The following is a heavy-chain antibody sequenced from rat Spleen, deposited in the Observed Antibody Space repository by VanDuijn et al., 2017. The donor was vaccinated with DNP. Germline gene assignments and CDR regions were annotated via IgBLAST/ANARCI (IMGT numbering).Heavy chain of an antibody. CDR3: TSNPHIRTAAPFDY. J-gene: IGHJ3*01. Sequence: EVQLVESGGGLVQPGRSLKLSCAASGFIFSNYWMTWIRQAPGKGLEWVASITNSGDNIYYSDSVKGRFSISRDNAKSTLYLQMNSLRSEDTATYFCTSNPHIRTAAPFDYWGQGTLVTVSS. D-gene: IGHD3-8*01. CDR2: ITNSGDNI. V-gene: IGHV5-31*01. CDR1: GFIFSNYW.